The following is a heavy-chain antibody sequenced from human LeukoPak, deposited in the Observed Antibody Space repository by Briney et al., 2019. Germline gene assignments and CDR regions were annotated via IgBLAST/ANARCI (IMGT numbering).Heavy chain of an antibody. CDR3: ARGGTMVRGARRGSDY. CDR2: MNPNSGNT. J-gene: IGHJ4*02. Sequence: GASVKVSCKASGYTITSYDINWVRQATGQGLEWMGWMNPNSGNTGYAQKFQGRVTMTRNTSISTAYMELSSLRSEDTAVYYCARGGTMVRGARRGSDYWGQGTLVTVSS. D-gene: IGHD3-10*01. CDR1: GYTITSYD. V-gene: IGHV1-8*01.